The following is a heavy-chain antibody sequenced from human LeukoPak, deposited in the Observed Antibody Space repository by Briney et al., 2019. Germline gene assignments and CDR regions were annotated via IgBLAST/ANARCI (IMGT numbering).Heavy chain of an antibody. V-gene: IGHV3-21*01. J-gene: IGHJ6*01. CDR2: ISSSSSYI. D-gene: IGHD2-15*01. Sequence: NPGGSLRPSCAASGFTFSSYTMNWVRQAPGKGLEWVSSISSSSSYIYYADSVKGRLTISRDNAKNSLCLQMNSLRAEDTAVYYCARDPTPRYCSGGSCYTHYGMDVWGKGPRSPSPQ. CDR3: ARDPTPRYCSGGSCYTHYGMDV. CDR1: GFTFSSYT.